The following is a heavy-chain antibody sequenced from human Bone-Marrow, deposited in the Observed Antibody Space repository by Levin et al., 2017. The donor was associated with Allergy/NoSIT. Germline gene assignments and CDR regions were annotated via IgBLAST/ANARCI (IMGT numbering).Heavy chain of an antibody. D-gene: IGHD3-22*01. Sequence: NAGGSLRLSCKGSGYSFTTYWIGWVRQMPGKGLEWMGIIYPVDSDTRYSPSFQGQVTISVDKSINTAYLHWSSLEASDTAVYYCARHTVRPNTYHDTHGYWGEFDHWGQGTLVSVSS. CDR3: ARHTVRPNTYHDTHGYWGEFDH. CDR1: GYSFTTYW. J-gene: IGHJ4*02. V-gene: IGHV5-51*01. CDR2: IYPVDSDT.